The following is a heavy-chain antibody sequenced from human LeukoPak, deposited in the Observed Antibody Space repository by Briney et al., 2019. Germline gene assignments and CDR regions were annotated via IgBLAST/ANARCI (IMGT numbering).Heavy chain of an antibody. V-gene: IGHV1-69*05. D-gene: IGHD3-16*01. CDR3: ARGGCLHPGVAD. J-gene: IGHJ4*02. CDR2: IIPIFGTA. Sequence: SVKVSCKASGGTFSSYAISWVRQAPGQGLEWMGGIIPIFGTANYAQKFQGRVTITTDESTSTAYMELSSLRSEDTAVYYCARGGCLHPGVADWGQETLVTVSS. CDR1: GGTFSSYA.